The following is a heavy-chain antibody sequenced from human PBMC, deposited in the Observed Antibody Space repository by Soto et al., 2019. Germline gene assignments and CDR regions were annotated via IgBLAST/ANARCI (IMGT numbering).Heavy chain of an antibody. CDR2: IIPIPDIT. J-gene: IGHJ3*01. V-gene: IGHV1-69*04. Sequence: ASVKVSCKAPGGTFSTYIISWVRQALGQGLEWMGRIIPIPDITNYAQKFQGRVTVTADRSTSTAYMELTSLKSEDTAVYYCARDRITTRGDAFDLWGQGTMVTVSS. CDR3: ARDRITTRGDAFDL. CDR1: GGTFSTYI. D-gene: IGHD3-3*01.